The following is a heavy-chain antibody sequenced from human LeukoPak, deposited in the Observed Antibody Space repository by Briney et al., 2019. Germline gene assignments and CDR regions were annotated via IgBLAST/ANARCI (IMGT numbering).Heavy chain of an antibody. Sequence: ASVKVSCKASGYTFTSYAMHWVRQAPGQRLEWMGWINAGNGNTKYSQKFQGRVTTTRDTSASTAYMELSSLRSDDTAVYYCARWLRYSNLDCWGQGTLVTVSS. CDR2: INAGNGNT. CDR1: GYTFTSYA. CDR3: ARWLRYSNLDC. J-gene: IGHJ4*02. V-gene: IGHV1-3*01. D-gene: IGHD5-12*01.